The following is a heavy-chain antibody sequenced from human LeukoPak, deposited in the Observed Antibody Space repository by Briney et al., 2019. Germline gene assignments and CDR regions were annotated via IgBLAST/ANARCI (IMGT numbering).Heavy chain of an antibody. J-gene: IGHJ4*02. CDR2: IKSDGSST. CDR1: GFTFSSYW. Sequence: PGVSLSLSCAASGFTFSSYWMHWVHQTPGKGLVWVSRIKSDGSSTIYADSVKGRFTISRDNAKNTLYLQMNSLRAEDTAVYYCARDPNKFAPKYYFDYWGQGSLVTAS. CDR3: ARDPNKFAPKYYFDY. D-gene: IGHD1/OR15-1a*01. V-gene: IGHV3-74*01.